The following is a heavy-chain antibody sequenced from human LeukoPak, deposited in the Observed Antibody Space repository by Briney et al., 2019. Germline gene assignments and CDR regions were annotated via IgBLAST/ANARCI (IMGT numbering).Heavy chain of an antibody. CDR1: GFTFTSYS. CDR3: ARDRGFLRNFDY. D-gene: IGHD3-10*01. J-gene: IGHJ4*02. V-gene: IGHV3-48*01. Sequence: PGGSLRLSCAASGFTFTSYSMNWVRQAPGKGLEWVSYIVGSSSTIYYADSVKGRFTISRDNAKNSLYLQVNSLRAEDTAVYYCARDRGFLRNFDYWGQGTLVTVSS. CDR2: IVGSSSTI.